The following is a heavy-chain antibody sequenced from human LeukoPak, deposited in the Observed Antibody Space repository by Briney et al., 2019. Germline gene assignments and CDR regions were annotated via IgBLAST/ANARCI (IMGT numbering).Heavy chain of an antibody. CDR2: IYYSGST. CDR1: GGSITGYY. Sequence: PSETLSLTCTVSGGSITGYYWTWIRQPPGKGLEWMGYIYYSGSTNYNPSLKSRVSISVDTSKNQFSLKLSSVTAADTAVYYCARGLPGYSGGDDAFDFWGQGTVVTVS. J-gene: IGHJ3*01. CDR3: ARGLPGYSGGDDAFDF. D-gene: IGHD6-19*01. V-gene: IGHV4-59*01.